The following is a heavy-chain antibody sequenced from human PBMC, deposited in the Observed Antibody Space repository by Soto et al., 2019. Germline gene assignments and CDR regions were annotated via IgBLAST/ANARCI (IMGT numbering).Heavy chain of an antibody. CDR3: ASAYDYYYYGMDV. CDR1: GYSFTSYW. V-gene: IGHV5-51*01. J-gene: IGHJ6*02. CDR2: IYPGDSDT. D-gene: IGHD2-2*01. Sequence: PGESLKISCKGSGYSFTSYWIGWVRQMPGKGLEWMGIIYPGDSDTRYSPSFQGQVTISADKSISTAYLQWSSLKASDTAMYYCASAYDYYYYGMDVWGQGTTVTVSS.